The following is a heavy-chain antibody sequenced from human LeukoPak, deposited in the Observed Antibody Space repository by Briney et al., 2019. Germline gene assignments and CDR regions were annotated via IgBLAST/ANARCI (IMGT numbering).Heavy chain of an antibody. CDR2: IKQAGSEK. V-gene: IGHV3-7*01. Sequence: PGGSLRLSCAASGFTFSSYWMSWVRQAPGKGLEWVANIKQAGSEKYYVDSVKGRFTISRDNAKSSLYLQMNSLRAEDAAVYYCARDQCSGASCLYGAYPFDFWGQGTLVTVSS. J-gene: IGHJ4*02. CDR1: GFTFSSYW. CDR3: ARDQCSGASCLYGAYPFDF. D-gene: IGHD2-15*01.